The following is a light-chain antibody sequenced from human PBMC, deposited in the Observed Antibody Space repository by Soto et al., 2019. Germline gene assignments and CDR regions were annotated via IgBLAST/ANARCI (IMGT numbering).Light chain of an antibody. CDR1: QSISSW. CDR2: KTS. V-gene: IGKV1-5*03. Sequence: DIQMTQSPSTLSASVGDRVTITCRASQSISSWLAWYQQKPGKAPKVLTYKTSSLESGVPSRFSGSESGTEFTLTISSLQPDDFGTYYCQQYDSYPRTFGQGTRVEI. CDR3: QQYDSYPRT. J-gene: IGKJ1*01.